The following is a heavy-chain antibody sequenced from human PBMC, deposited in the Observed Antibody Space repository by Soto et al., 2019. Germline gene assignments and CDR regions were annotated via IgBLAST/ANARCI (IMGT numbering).Heavy chain of an antibody. CDR1: GGTFSSYA. Sequence: QVQLVQSGAEVKKPGSSVKVSCKASGGTFSSYAISWVRQAPGQGLEWMGGIIPIFGTADYAQKFQGRVTITADESTSTAYMELSSLISEDTAVYYCARNYYGSGSYYIDYWGQGTLVTVSS. V-gene: IGHV1-69*12. D-gene: IGHD3-10*01. CDR3: ARNYYGSGSYYIDY. J-gene: IGHJ4*02. CDR2: IIPIFGTA.